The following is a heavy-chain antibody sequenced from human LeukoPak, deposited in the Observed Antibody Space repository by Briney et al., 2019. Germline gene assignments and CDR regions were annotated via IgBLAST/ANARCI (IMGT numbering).Heavy chain of an antibody. D-gene: IGHD5-18*01. CDR1: GFTFSSYS. CDR2: ISSSSSYI. Sequence: PGGSLRLSCAASGFTFSSYSMNWVRQAPGKGLEWVSSISSSSSYIYYADSVKGRFTISRDNAKNSLYLQMNSLRAEDTAVYYCAGGYSYGPGRYYCYGMDVWGQGTTVTVSS. CDR3: AGGYSYGPGRYYCYGMDV. V-gene: IGHV3-21*01. J-gene: IGHJ6*02.